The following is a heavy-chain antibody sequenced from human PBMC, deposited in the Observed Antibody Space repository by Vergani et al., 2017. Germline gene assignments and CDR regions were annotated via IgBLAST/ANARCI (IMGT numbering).Heavy chain of an antibody. CDR1: GFTFSSYA. J-gene: IGHJ4*02. V-gene: IGHV3-23*04. Sequence: VQLVESGGGLVQPGGSLRLSCAASGFTFSSYAMSWVRQAPGKGLEWVSAISGSGGSTYYADSVKGRFTISRDNSKNTLYLQMNSLRAEDTAVYYCAKERRKNILTGYYTTHFDYWGQGTLVTVSS. CDR2: ISGSGGST. CDR3: AKERRKNILTGYYTTHFDY. D-gene: IGHD3-9*01.